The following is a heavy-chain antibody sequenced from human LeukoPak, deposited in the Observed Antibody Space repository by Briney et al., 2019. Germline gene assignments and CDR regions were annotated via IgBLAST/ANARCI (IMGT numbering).Heavy chain of an antibody. J-gene: IGHJ4*02. CDR3: ARGRRYSSSRLSSFDY. V-gene: IGHV4-34*01. Sequence: PSGTLSLTCAVYGGSFSGYYWSWIRQPPGKGLEWIGEINHSGSTNYNPSLKSRVTISADTSKNQFSLKLSSVTAADTAVYYCARGRRYSSSRLSSFDYWGQGTLVTDSS. CDR1: GGSFSGYY. CDR2: INHSGST. D-gene: IGHD6-6*01.